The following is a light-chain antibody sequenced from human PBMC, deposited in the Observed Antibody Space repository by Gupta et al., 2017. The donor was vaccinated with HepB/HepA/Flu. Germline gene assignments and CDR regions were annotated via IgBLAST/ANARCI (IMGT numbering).Light chain of an antibody. J-gene: IGKJ1*01. V-gene: IGKV2-30*02. Sequence: DVLITPSPLSLPFTLGQPASISCRSSQSHAHSDGNTYLNWLQQSPGQSPRRLIYPASKRACGLPNRISSSGSATDFTLNISRGDAEDVGVYYCRQTVHWPITFGQGTQVEIK. CDR2: PAS. CDR3: RQTVHWPIT. CDR1: QSHAHSDGNTY.